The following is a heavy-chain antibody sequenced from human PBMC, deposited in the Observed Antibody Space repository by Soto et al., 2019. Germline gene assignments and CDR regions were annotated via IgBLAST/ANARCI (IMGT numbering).Heavy chain of an antibody. J-gene: IGHJ4*02. D-gene: IGHD6-13*01. CDR2: ISGSGGST. CDR1: GFTFSNYA. Sequence: TASGFTFSNYAVTWVRQAPGKGLEWVSTISGSGGSTYYADSVKGRLTISRDNSKNTLYLQMNSLRAEDTAVYYCAKDQGSSWYEIDYLGQGTLVTVSS. CDR3: AKDQGSSWYEIDY. V-gene: IGHV3-23*01.